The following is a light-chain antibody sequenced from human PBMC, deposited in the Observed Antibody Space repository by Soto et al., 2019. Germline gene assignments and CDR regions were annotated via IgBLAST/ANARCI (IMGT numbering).Light chain of an antibody. CDR1: QGISNY. V-gene: IGKV1-27*01. J-gene: IGKJ3*01. CDR3: QKYNWPPFT. CDR2: ATS. Sequence: DIQMTQSPSSLAASVGDRVTISCRASQGISNYLAWYQQKPGKAPKLLIYATSTLQSGVLSRFTGSGSGTDFTLTISSLQPEDVATYYCQKYNWPPFTFGPGTKVDI.